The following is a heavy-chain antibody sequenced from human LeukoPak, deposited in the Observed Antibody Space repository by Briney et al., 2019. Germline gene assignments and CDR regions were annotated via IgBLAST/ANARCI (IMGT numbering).Heavy chain of an antibody. Sequence: GRSLRLSCAASGFTFSSYAMHWVRQAPGKGLEWVAVISYDGSNKYYADSVKGRFTISRDNSKNTLYLQMNSLRAEDTAVYYCARESNYYDSSGYHQWGQGTLVTVSS. CDR3: ARESNYYDSSGYHQ. CDR1: GFTFSSYA. V-gene: IGHV3-30*04. D-gene: IGHD3-22*01. CDR2: ISYDGSNK. J-gene: IGHJ4*02.